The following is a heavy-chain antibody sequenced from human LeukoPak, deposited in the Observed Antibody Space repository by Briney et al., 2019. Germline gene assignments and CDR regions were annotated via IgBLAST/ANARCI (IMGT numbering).Heavy chain of an antibody. CDR1: GYTVSSNY. CDR2: IYSSDST. Sequence: PGGSLILSCAASGYTVSSNYMSWVRQTPGKGLEWVSVIYSSDSTYYAESVKGRFTISRHNSKNTRYLQMNTLRDDDTAVYYCVREQGYFDYWGQGTLVTVSS. V-gene: IGHV3-53*04. J-gene: IGHJ4*02. CDR3: VREQGYFDY.